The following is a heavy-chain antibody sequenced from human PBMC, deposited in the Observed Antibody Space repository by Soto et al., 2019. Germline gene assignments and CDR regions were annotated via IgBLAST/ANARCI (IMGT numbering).Heavy chain of an antibody. V-gene: IGHV3-48*02. Sequence: GGSLRLSCAASGFTFSSYSMNWVRQAPGKGLEWVSYISSSSSTVYYADSVKGRFTISRDNAKNSLYLQMNSLRDEDTAVYYCARDDGEWLVSPYFDYWGQGTLVTVSS. CDR1: GFTFSSYS. CDR2: ISSSSSTV. J-gene: IGHJ4*02. CDR3: ARDDGEWLVSPYFDY. D-gene: IGHD5-12*01.